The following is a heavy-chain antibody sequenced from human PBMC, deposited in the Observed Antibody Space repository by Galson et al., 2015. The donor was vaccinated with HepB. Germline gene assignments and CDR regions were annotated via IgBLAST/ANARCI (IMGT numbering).Heavy chain of an antibody. CDR1: GYTFTSYY. V-gene: IGHV1-46*01. J-gene: IGHJ4*02. D-gene: IGHD1-26*01. Sequence: KVSCKASGYTFTSYYMHWVRQAPGQGLEWMGIINPSGGSTSYAQKFQGRVTMTRDTSTSTVYMELSSLRSEDTAVYYCARDRRGLSWELDYFDYWGQGTLVTVSS. CDR3: ARDRRGLSWELDYFDY. CDR2: INPSGGST.